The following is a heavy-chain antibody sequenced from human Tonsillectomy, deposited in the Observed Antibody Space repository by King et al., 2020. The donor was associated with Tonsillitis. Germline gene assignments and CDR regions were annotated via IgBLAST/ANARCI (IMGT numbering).Heavy chain of an antibody. J-gene: IGHJ6*02. CDR1: GFTFSTYG. CDR2: LSYDEKNK. Sequence: VQLVESGGGVVQPGRSLRLSCEGSGFTFSTYGLHWVRQAPGKGLEWRAVLSYDEKNKYYADSVKGRFTISRDNSKNTLYLQMNSLRTEDTAVYYCARGTPPNYNILTGFHNYGMDVWGRGTTVTVSS. V-gene: IGHV3-30*19. CDR3: ARGTPPNYNILTGFHNYGMDV. D-gene: IGHD3-9*01.